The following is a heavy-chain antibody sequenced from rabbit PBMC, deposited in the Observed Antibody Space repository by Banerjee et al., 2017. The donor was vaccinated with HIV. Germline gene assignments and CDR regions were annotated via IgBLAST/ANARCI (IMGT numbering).Heavy chain of an antibody. V-gene: IGHV1S45*01. J-gene: IGHJ4*01. CDR1: GFSFSNKYV. CDR3: ARDLAGVIGWNFDL. D-gene: IGHD4-1*01. Sequence: QEQLVESGGGLVKPEGSLTLTCTASGFSFSNKYVMCWVRQAPGKGLEWIACINAGSSGSTYYASWAKGRFTISKTSSTTVTLQMTSLTAADTATYFCARDLAGVIGWNFDLWGPGTLVTVS. CDR2: INAGSSGST.